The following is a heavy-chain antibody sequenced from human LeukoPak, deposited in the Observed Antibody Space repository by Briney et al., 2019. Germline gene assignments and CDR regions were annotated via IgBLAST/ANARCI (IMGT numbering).Heavy chain of an antibody. D-gene: IGHD3-10*01. CDR1: GFTFSVEY. CDR3: TRARGAGPGAHFDY. V-gene: IGHV3-11*01. CDR2: ISSGGSSI. Sequence: PGGSLRLSCAASGFTFSVEYMSWIRQAPGKGLEWVSYISSGGSSIFYADSVKGRFTISRDNAKNSLFLQMNSLRAEDTAVYYCTRARGAGPGAHFDYWGQGTLVTVSS. J-gene: IGHJ4*02.